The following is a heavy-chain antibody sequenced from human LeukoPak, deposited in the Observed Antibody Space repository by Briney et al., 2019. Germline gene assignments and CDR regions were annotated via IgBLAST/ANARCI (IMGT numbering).Heavy chain of an antibody. D-gene: IGHD2-21*02. CDR2: ISYDGSNK. CDR3: ARQGDTGSWYFDY. V-gene: IGHV3-30-3*01. Sequence: PGRSLRLSCAASGFTFSYYAMHWVRQAPGKGLEWVAVISYDGSNKYYADSVKGQVTISRDNSKSTLYLHMDSLRAGDTAVYYCARQGDTGSWYFDYWGQGTLVTVSS. J-gene: IGHJ4*02. CDR1: GFTFSYYA.